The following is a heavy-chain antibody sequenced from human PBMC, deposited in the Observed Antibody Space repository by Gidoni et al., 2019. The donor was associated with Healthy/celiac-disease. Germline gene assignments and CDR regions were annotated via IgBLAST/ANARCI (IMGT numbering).Heavy chain of an antibody. J-gene: IGHJ6*02. CDR1: GGSISSGGYY. CDR2: IYYSGST. Sequence: QVQLQESGPGLVKPSQTLSLTCTVSGGSISSGGYYWDWIRPHPGKGLEWIGYIYYSGSTYYNPSLKSRVTISVDTSKHQFSLKLSSVTAADTAVYYCARDVVAVAGTSLYYGMDVWGQGTTVTVSS. D-gene: IGHD6-19*01. V-gene: IGHV4-31*03. CDR3: ARDVVAVAGTSLYYGMDV.